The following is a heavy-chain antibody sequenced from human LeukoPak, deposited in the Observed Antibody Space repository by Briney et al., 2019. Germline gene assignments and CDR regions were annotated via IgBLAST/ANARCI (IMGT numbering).Heavy chain of an antibody. CDR2: IYYSGST. Sequence: PLETLSLTCTVSGGSISSSSYYWGWIRQPPGKGLEWIGSIYYSGSTYYNPSLKSRVTISVDTSKNQFSLKLSSVTAADTAVYYCARHRREIVVVTAIPGAFDIWGQGTMVTVSS. CDR3: ARHRREIVVVTAIPGAFDI. J-gene: IGHJ3*02. V-gene: IGHV4-39*01. CDR1: GGSISSSSYY. D-gene: IGHD2-21*02.